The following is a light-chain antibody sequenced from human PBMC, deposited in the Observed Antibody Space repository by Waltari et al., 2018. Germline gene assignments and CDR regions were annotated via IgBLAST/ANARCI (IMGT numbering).Light chain of an antibody. CDR1: QSVRGS. CDR2: GAS. CDR3: QHYVRLPAT. V-gene: IGKV3-20*01. Sequence: EIVLTQSPGTLSLSPGERATLSCRDSQSVRGSLAWYQQKAGQPPRLLIYGASSRATGIPDRFSGSGAGIDVSLTISRLEHEDFAVYYCQHYVRLPATFGQGTKVEI. J-gene: IGKJ1*01.